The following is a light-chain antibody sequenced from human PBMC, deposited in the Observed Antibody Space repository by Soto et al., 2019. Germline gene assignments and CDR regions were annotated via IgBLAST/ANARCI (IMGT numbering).Light chain of an antibody. CDR3: QQTYSTPGT. V-gene: IGKV1-39*01. CDR1: RTISSY. Sequence: DIQMTPSPSSLSASAGDRVSITCGASRTISSYLNWYQQKPGKAPNLLIYAASNLQGGVPSRFSGSGSGTDFTLTISSLHPEDFATYYCQQTYSTPGTFGQGTKVDI. J-gene: IGKJ1*01. CDR2: AAS.